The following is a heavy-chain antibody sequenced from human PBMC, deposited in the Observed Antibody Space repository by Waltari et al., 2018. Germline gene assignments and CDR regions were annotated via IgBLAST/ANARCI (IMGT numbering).Heavy chain of an antibody. J-gene: IGHJ4*02. D-gene: IGHD2-15*01. CDR2: ITGDGGKT. Sequence: EVPLLESGGDLVPPGGSLSLSCPAARFTFRHYAMTCVRKAPVKGLDWFESITGDGGKTYYIDSVKGRFTISRDNSQNTLYLQMNSLRAEDTAVYYCAKAPVGSCNDASCYPLDNWGQGTLVTASS. CDR3: AKAPVGSCNDASCYPLDN. V-gene: IGHV3-23*01. CDR1: RFTFRHYA.